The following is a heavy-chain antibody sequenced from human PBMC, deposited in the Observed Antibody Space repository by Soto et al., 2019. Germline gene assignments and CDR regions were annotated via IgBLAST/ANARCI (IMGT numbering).Heavy chain of an antibody. CDR2: ISDGGDLT. V-gene: IGHV3-23*01. Sequence: GGSLRLSCAASGFPFSSHPMSWVRQAPEKGLEWVAGISDGGDLTYNADSRRGTCTITSDKSGNTRELQMNRLRAEDKAVYYCARRVIGSSRAFDIWGQGTMVTVSS. CDR1: GFPFSSHP. CDR3: ARRVIGSSRAFDI. D-gene: IGHD3-10*01. J-gene: IGHJ3*02.